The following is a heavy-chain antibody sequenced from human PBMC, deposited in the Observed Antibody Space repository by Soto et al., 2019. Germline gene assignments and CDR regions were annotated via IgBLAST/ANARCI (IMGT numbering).Heavy chain of an antibody. J-gene: IGHJ6*02. V-gene: IGHV3-30-3*01. CDR3: ARGGYSYGSYYYYGMDV. Sequence: PGGSLRLSCAASGCTFSSYAMHWVRQAPGKGLEWVAVISYDGSNKYYADSVKGRFTISRDNSKNTLYLQMNSLRAEDTAVYYCARGGYSYGSYYYYGMDVWGQGTTVTVSS. CDR1: GCTFSSYA. D-gene: IGHD5-18*01. CDR2: ISYDGSNK.